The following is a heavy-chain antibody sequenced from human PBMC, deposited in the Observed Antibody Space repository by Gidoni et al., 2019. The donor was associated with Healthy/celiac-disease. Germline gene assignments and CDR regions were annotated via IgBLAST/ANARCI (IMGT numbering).Heavy chain of an antibody. D-gene: IGHD3-10*01. CDR3: AREYYYGSGSSIPVMGDY. V-gene: IGHV1-2*02. CDR2: INPNSGGT. CDR1: GYTFTGYY. Sequence: QVQLVQSGAEVKKPGASVKVSCKASGYTFTGYYMHWVRQAPGQGLEWMGWINPNSGGTNYAQKFQGRVTMTRDTSISTAYMELSRLRSDDTAVYYCAREYYYGSGSSIPVMGDYWGQGTLVTVSS. J-gene: IGHJ4*02.